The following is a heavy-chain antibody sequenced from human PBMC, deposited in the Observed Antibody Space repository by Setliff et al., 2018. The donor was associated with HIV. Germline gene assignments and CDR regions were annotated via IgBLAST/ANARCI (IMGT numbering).Heavy chain of an antibody. CDR3: VNPSGAMGDFDS. V-gene: IGHV4-39*01. CDR1: GGSISSTNYF. J-gene: IGHJ4*02. CDR2: IYYHGST. D-gene: IGHD3-16*01. Sequence: PSETLSLTCTVPGGSISSTNYFWGWIRQPPGKGLEWIGTIYYHGSTCYNPSLKSRVTISIDTSKNQFSLQLTSVTAADTAVYYCVNPSGAMGDFDSWGQGTLVTVSS.